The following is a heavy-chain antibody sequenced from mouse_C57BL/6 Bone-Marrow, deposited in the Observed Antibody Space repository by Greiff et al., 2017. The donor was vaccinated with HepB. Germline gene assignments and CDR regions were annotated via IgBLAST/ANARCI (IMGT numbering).Heavy chain of an antibody. CDR3: ARRRASKTAQATKAMDY. D-gene: IGHD3-2*02. J-gene: IGHJ4*01. Sequence: QVQLKQSGPELVKPGASVKISCKASGYAFSSSWMNWVKQRPGKGLEWIGRIYPGDGDTNYNGKFKGKATLTADKSSSTAYMQLSSLTSEDSAVYFCARRRASKTAQATKAMDYWGQGTSVTVSS. V-gene: IGHV1-82*01. CDR2: IYPGDGDT. CDR1: GYAFSSSW.